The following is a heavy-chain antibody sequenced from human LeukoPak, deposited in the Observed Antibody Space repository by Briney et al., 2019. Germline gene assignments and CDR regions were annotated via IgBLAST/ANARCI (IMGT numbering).Heavy chain of an antibody. J-gene: IGHJ2*01. D-gene: IGHD2-21*02. V-gene: IGHV4-39*01. CDR2: IFYSGTT. Sequence: SETLSLTCTVSGGSINNSHYYWGWIRQPSGKGLEWIGTIFYSGTTQHNPSLQSRVTMSVDTSKNQFSLNLRSVTAADAALYYCARHVPSALRVVVVTSDWYFDLWGRGTLVSVSS. CDR3: ARHVPSALRVVVVTSDWYFDL. CDR1: GGSINNSHYY.